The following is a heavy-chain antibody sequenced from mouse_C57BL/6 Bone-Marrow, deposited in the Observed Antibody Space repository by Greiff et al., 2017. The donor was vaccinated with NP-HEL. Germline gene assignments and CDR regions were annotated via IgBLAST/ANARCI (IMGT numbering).Heavy chain of an antibody. Sequence: QVTLKVSGPGILQPSQTLSLTCSFSGFSMSTFGMGVGWIRHPSGKGLEWLAHICWDDDKYYHPAQKSRPTISKYTSKNQVFLKIANVDTADTATYYCARILRPLAMDYWGQGTSVTVSS. CDR3: ARILRPLAMDY. D-gene: IGHD2-12*01. V-gene: IGHV8-8*01. J-gene: IGHJ4*01. CDR1: GFSMSTFGMG. CDR2: ICWDDDK.